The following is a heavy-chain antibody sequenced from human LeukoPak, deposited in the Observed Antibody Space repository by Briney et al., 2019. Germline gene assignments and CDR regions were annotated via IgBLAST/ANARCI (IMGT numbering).Heavy chain of an antibody. D-gene: IGHD6-13*01. CDR1: GGSISSYY. Sequence: SETLSLTCTVSGGSISSYYWSWIRQPPGKGLEWIGYIYYSGSTNYNPSLKSRVTISVDTSKNQFSLKLSSVTAADTAVYYCARDVRGSSWTHSISYYYYYMDVWGKGTTVTISS. V-gene: IGHV4-59*12. J-gene: IGHJ6*03. CDR3: ARDVRGSSWTHSISYYYYYMDV. CDR2: IYYSGST.